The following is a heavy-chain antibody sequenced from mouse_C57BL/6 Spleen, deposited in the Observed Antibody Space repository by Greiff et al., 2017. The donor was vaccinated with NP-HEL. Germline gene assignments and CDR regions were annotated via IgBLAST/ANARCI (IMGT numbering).Heavy chain of an antibody. CDR3: ARSGQLRLHYRAMDY. V-gene: IGHV14-2*01. J-gene: IGHJ4*01. Sequence: VQLKESGAELVKPGASVKLSCTASGFNIKDYYMHWVKQRTEQGLEWIGRIDPEDGETKYAPKFQGKATITADTSSNTAYLQLSSLTSEDTAVYYCARSGQLRLHYRAMDYWGQGTSVTVSS. CDR1: GFNIKDYY. D-gene: IGHD3-2*02. CDR2: IDPEDGET.